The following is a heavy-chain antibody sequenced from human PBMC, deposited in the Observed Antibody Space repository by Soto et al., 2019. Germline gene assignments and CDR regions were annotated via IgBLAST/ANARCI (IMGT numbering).Heavy chain of an antibody. J-gene: IGHJ5*02. Sequence: LSLTCTVSGGSISSGDYYWSWIRQPPGKGLEWIGYIYYSGSTYYNPSLKSRVTISVDTSKNQFSLKLSSVTAADTAVYYCARTNEYSSSSPDLWGQGTLVTVYS. D-gene: IGHD6-6*01. CDR3: ARTNEYSSSSPDL. CDR1: GGSISSGDYY. CDR2: IYYSGST. V-gene: IGHV4-30-4*01.